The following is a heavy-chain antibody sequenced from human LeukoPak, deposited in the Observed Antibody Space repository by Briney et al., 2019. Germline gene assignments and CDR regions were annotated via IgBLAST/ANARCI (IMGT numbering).Heavy chain of an antibody. J-gene: IGHJ3*02. V-gene: IGHV4-39*02. Sequence: SETLSLTCTVSGGSISSSSYYWGWIRQPPGKGLEWIGSIYYSGSTYYNPSLKSRVTISVDTSKNQFSLKLSSVTAADTAVYYCARDSNAHHSYYDFWSGTSTYDAFDIWGQGTMVTVSP. CDR3: ARDSNAHHSYYDFWSGTSTYDAFDI. D-gene: IGHD3-3*01. CDR2: IYYSGST. CDR1: GGSISSSSYY.